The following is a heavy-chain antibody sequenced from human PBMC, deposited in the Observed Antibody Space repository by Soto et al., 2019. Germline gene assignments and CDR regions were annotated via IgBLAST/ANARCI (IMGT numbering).Heavy chain of an antibody. J-gene: IGHJ4*02. CDR1: GFTFSSYA. D-gene: IGHD2-2*01. V-gene: IGHV3-23*01. CDR3: AAAGGGYVVPAAPFDY. Sequence: EVQLLESGGGLVQPGGSLRLSCAASGFTFSSYAMSWVRQAPGKRLEWVSAISGSGGRTYYADSGKGRFTISSDNSKNTLYLQMNCLRAEDTAVYYCAAAGGGYVVPAAPFDYWGQGTLVTVSS. CDR2: ISGSGGRT.